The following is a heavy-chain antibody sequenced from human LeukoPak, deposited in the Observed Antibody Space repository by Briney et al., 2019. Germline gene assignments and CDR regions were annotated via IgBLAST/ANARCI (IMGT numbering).Heavy chain of an antibody. CDR3: AKGHILTGQFYYFDY. V-gene: IGHV3-23*01. CDR2: IVGRGTDT. Sequence: GGSLRLSCAASGFTFSSYGMNWVRQAPGKGLEWVSAIVGRGTDTYYADSVKGRFTISRDNSKNTLYLEMNSLRDEDTAVYYCAKGHILTGQFYYFDYWGRESWSPSPQ. J-gene: IGHJ4*02. CDR1: GFTFSSYG. D-gene: IGHD3-9*01.